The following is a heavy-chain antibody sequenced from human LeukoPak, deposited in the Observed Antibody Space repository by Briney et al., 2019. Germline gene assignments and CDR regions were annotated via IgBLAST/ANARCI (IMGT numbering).Heavy chain of an antibody. Sequence: GGSLRLSCVASGFTFSSYEMNWVRQAPGKGLEWVSYISSSGSTIYYADSVKGRFTISRDNAKNSLYLQMNSLRAEDTAVYYCARDRGSYYSGYYYYMDVWGKGTTVTISS. CDR1: GFTFSSYE. CDR3: ARDRGSYYSGYYYYMDV. J-gene: IGHJ6*03. V-gene: IGHV3-48*03. D-gene: IGHD3-10*01. CDR2: ISSSGSTI.